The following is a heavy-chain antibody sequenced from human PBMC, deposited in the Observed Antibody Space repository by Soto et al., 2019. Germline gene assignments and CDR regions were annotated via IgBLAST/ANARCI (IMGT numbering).Heavy chain of an antibody. D-gene: IGHD3-10*01. V-gene: IGHV1-8*01. CDR2: MNPNSGNT. CDR1: GYTFTSYD. Sequence: ASVKVSCKASGYTFTSYDINWVRQATGQGLEWMGWMNPNSGNTGYAQKFQGRVTMTRNTSTDTAYMELSSLRSEDTAVYYCVTGRLNYLFDYWGQGTLVTVSS. CDR3: VTGRLNYLFDY. J-gene: IGHJ4*02.